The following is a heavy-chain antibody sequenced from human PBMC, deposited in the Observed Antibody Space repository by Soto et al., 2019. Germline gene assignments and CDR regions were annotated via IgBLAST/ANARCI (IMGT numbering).Heavy chain of an antibody. CDR1: GFTFDTYA. D-gene: IGHD3-10*01. V-gene: IGHV3-33*01. Sequence: QVQLAESGGGVVQPGKSLRLSCEASGFTFDTYAMHWVRQAPGRGLEWVALIWDDGSRKEYLESVRGRFTISRDNSKNTLYLQMNSLRDEDTALYYCVRDRDPMNREVIMTIGHLRLWGRGALVSVST. CDR3: VRDRDPMNREVIMTIGHLRL. CDR2: IWDDGSRK. J-gene: IGHJ2*01.